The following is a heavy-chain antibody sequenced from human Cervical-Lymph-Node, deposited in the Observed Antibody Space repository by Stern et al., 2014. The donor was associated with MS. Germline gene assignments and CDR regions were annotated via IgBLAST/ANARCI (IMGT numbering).Heavy chain of an antibody. Sequence: AQLLESGGGVVQPGRSLRLSCAASGFTFSSCPMHWVRQAPGKGLEWVAAISYDGSNKYYADSVKGRFTISRDNSKSTLYLQMNSLRNEDRAVYYCARGMAIINDYWGQGALVTVSS. D-gene: IGHD5-24*01. CDR3: ARGMAIINDY. V-gene: IGHV3-30-3*01. CDR2: ISYDGSNK. CDR1: GFTFSSCP. J-gene: IGHJ4*02.